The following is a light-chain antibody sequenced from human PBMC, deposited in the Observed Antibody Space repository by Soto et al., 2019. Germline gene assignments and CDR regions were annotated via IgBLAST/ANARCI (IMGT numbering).Light chain of an antibody. V-gene: IGKV3-11*01. Sequence: EIVLTQSPATLSLSPGDRATLSCRASQSVGSYLGWYQQRPGQAPRLLIYDASNRATGIPARFSGSGSGTDFTLTISSLEPEDFAVYYCQQRRNWPMFTFGQGTKLEIK. CDR3: QQRRNWPMFT. CDR1: QSVGSY. CDR2: DAS. J-gene: IGKJ2*01.